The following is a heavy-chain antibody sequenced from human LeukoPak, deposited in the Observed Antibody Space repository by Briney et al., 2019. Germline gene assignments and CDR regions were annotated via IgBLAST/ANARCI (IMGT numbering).Heavy chain of an antibody. CDR1: GGSISSSSYY. V-gene: IGHV4-39*07. Sequence: SETLSLTCTVSGGSISSSSYYWGWIRQPPGKGLEWIGSIYYSGSTYYNPSLKSRVAISVDTSKNQFSLKLSSVTAADTAVYYCARGLRYFDWHFDYWGQGTLVTVSS. D-gene: IGHD3-9*01. CDR3: ARGLRYFDWHFDY. CDR2: IYYSGST. J-gene: IGHJ4*02.